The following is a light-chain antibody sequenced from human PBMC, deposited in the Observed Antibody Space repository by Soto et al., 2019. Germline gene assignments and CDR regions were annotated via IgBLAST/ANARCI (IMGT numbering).Light chain of an antibody. J-gene: IGLJ1*01. V-gene: IGLV2-14*03. CDR2: DVS. CDR1: TSDVGNYNL. Sequence: QSVLTQPASVSGSPGQSSTISCTGTTSDVGNYNLVSWYQQHPGKAPKLMIFDVSRRPSGVSDRFSASKSGNTASLTISGFQAEDEADYYCSSYTSTNTLYVFGTGTKVTVL. CDR3: SSYTSTNTLYV.